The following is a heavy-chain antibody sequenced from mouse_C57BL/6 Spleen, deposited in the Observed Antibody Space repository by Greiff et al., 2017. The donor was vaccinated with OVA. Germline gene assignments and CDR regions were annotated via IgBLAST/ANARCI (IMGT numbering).Heavy chain of an antibody. CDR3: ARWGLGFAY. CDR2: IDPSDSYT. CDR1: GYTFTSYW. D-gene: IGHD3-3*01. Sequence: QVQLQQSGAELVMPGASVKLSCKASGYTFTSYWMHWVKQRPGQGLEWIGEIDPSDSYTNYNQKFKGKSTLTVDKSSSTAYMQLSSLTSEDSAVYYCARWGLGFAYWGQGTLVTVSA. V-gene: IGHV1-69*01. J-gene: IGHJ3*01.